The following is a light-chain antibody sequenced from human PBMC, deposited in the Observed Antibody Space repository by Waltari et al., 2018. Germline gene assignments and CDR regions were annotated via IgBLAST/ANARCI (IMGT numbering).Light chain of an antibody. V-gene: IGKV3-15*01. CDR1: QSVGSN. CDR2: PAS. CDR3: QQYNNWPGT. J-gene: IGKJ1*01. Sequence: EILMTQSPATLSVSPGERATVTCRASQSVGSNLAWYQHKPGQSPRLLIYPASTTAAGIPARFSGSGYGTEFTLTISSLQSEDFAIYYCQQYNNWPGTFGQGTRVEIK.